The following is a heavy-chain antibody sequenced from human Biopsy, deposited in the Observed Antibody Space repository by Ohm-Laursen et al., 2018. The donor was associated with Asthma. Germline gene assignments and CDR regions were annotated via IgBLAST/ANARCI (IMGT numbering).Heavy chain of an antibody. D-gene: IGHD3-10*01. CDR1: GYTFNSAG. CDR3: ARAVDYSHYYGIDV. CDR2: ISVYNGNT. Sequence: ASVKVSCKTSGYTFNSAGITWVRQAPGQGLEWMGWISVYNGNTKVAQKPQDRVTMITDTSTSTAYIELRSLRSDDTAVYFCARAVDYSHYYGIDVWGQGTTVTVS. V-gene: IGHV1-18*01. J-gene: IGHJ6*02.